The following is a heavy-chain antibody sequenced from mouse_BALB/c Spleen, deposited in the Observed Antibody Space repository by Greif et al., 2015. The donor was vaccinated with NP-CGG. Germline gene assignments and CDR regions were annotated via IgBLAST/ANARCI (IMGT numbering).Heavy chain of an antibody. J-gene: IGHJ2*01. V-gene: IGHV1-7*01. D-gene: IGHD1-1*01. CDR3: ASYYGSSHFDY. CDR2: INPSTGYT. CDR1: GYTFTSYW. Sequence: QVQLQQSGAELAKPGASVKMSCKASGYTFTSYWMHWVKQRPGQGLEWIGYINPSTGYTEYNQKFKDKATLTADKSSSTAYMQLSSLTSEDSAVYYCASYYGSSHFDYWGQGTTLTVSS.